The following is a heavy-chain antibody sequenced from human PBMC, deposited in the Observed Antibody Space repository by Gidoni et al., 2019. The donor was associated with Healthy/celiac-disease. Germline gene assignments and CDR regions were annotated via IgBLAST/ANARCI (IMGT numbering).Heavy chain of an antibody. CDR1: GFTFSSYE. V-gene: IGHV3-48*03. J-gene: IGHJ4*02. CDR2: ISGSGSTI. Sequence: VQLGESGGGSVQPGGSLSLSCAGSGFTFSSYEMHWVRQAQVKGLEWVSYISGSGSTIYYADSVKGRFTISRDNAKNSLYLQMNSLRAEDTAVYYCARSSDILTPFDYWGQGTLVTVSS. D-gene: IGHD3-9*01. CDR3: ARSSDILTPFDY.